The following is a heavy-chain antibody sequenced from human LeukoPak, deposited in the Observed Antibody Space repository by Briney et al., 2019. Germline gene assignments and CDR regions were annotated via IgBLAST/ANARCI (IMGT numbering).Heavy chain of an antibody. CDR3: ARVKAAAGTETDY. CDR2: IYYSGST. D-gene: IGHD6-13*01. V-gene: IGHV4-39*01. Sequence: SETLSLTCTVSGGSISSSSYYWGWIRQPPGKGLEWIASIYYSGSTYYNPSLKSRVTISVDTSNNQFSLKVSSVTAADTAVYYCARVKAAAGTETDYWGQGTLVTVSS. J-gene: IGHJ4*02. CDR1: GGSISSSSYY.